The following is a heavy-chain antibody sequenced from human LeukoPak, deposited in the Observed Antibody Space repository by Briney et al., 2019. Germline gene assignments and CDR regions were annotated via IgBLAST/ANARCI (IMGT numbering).Heavy chain of an antibody. CDR1: GFTFDDYA. CDR3: AKSASPYYYGSGSYYKN. V-gene: IGHV3-9*01. CDR2: ISWNSGSI. J-gene: IGHJ4*02. D-gene: IGHD3-10*01. Sequence: GRSLRLSCAASGFTFDDYAMHWVRQAPGKGLEWVSGISWNSGSIGYADSEKGRFTISRDNAKNSLYLQMNSLRAEDTALYYCAKSASPYYYGSGSYYKNWGQGTLDTVSS.